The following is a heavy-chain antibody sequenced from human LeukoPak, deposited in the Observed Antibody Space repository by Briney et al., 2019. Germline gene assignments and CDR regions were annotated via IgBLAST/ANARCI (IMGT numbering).Heavy chain of an antibody. V-gene: IGHV1-46*03. CDR1: GYTFTSYY. D-gene: IGHD2-2*01. CDR2: INHSGGST. CDR3: ARDPHEYCSSTSCYLNWFDP. J-gene: IGHJ5*02. Sequence: ASVKVSCKASGYTFTSYYMHWVRQAPGQGLEWMGIINHSGGSTSYAQKFQGRVTMTRDTSTSTVYMELSSLRSEDTAVYYCARDPHEYCSSTSCYLNWFDPWGQGTLVTVSS.